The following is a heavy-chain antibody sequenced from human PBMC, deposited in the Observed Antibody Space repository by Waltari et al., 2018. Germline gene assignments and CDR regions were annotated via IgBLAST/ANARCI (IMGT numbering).Heavy chain of an antibody. CDR1: GGSFSGYY. Sequence: QVQLQQWGAGLLKPSETLSLTCAVYGGSFSGYYWSWIRQPPGKGLEWIGEINHSGSTNYNPSLKSRVTISVDTSKNQFSLKLSSLRSEDTAVYYCAREIGIASAFDIWGQGTMVTVSS. CDR3: AREIGIASAFDI. D-gene: IGHD6-13*01. J-gene: IGHJ3*02. CDR2: INHSGST. V-gene: IGHV4-34*01.